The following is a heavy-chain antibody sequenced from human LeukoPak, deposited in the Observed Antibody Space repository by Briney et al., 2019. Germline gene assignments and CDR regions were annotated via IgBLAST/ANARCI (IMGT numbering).Heavy chain of an antibody. V-gene: IGHV3-21*01. J-gene: IGHJ4*02. Sequence: PGGSLRLSCAASGFTFSSYSMNWVRQAPGKGLEWVSSISSSSYIYYADSVKGRFTISRDNAKNSLYLQMNSLRAEDTAVYYCARAPEHYCSSTSCSLPFDYWGQGTLVTVSS. CDR1: GFTFSSYS. CDR3: ARAPEHYCSSTSCSLPFDY. D-gene: IGHD2-2*01. CDR2: ISSSSYI.